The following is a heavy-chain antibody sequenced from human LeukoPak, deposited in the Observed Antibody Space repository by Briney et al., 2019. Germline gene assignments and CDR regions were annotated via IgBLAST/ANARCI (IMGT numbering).Heavy chain of an antibody. V-gene: IGHV1-69*13. CDR2: IIPIFGTA. CDR1: GGTFSSYA. J-gene: IGHJ4*02. Sequence: GASVKVSCKASGGTFSSYAISWVRQAPGQGLEWMGGIIPIFGTANYAQKFQGRVTITADESTSTAYMELSSLRSEDTAVYYCARHSSSWYIMFDYWGQGTLVTVSS. CDR3: ARHSSSWYIMFDY. D-gene: IGHD6-13*01.